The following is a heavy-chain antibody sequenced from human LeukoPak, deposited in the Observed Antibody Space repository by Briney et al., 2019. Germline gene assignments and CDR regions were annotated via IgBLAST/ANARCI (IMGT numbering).Heavy chain of an antibody. J-gene: IGHJ4*02. V-gene: IGHV3-7*01. CDR1: GFTFRDYSDYW. Sequence: GGALRLSCAASGFTFRDYSDYWMSWVRQAPGKGLEWVANIKQDGSEKYYVDSVKGRFTISRDNAKSSLFLQMNSLRAEDTAVYYCARVGRYSYVHNSWGQGTLVTVSS. CDR3: ARVGRYSYVHNS. CDR2: IKQDGSEK. D-gene: IGHD5-18*01.